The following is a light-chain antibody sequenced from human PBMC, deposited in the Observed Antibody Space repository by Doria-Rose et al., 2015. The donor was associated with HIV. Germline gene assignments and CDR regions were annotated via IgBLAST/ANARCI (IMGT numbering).Light chain of an antibody. CDR2: DGS. CDR1: QSFSSTY. Sequence: TRSPGTLSLSPGERATLSCRASQSFSSTYLAWYQQKPGQAPSPLIYDGSTRATGIPDRFSASGSGTDFTLTINRLEPEDFALYYCHQYGTSWTFGQGTKVEI. J-gene: IGKJ1*01. CDR3: HQYGTSWT. V-gene: IGKV3-20*01.